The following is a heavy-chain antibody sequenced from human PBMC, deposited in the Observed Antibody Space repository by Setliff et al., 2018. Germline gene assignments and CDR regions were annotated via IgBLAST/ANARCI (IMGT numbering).Heavy chain of an antibody. Sequence: PSETLSLTCTVSPGSISRHYWSWLRQAPGKGLEWIGYRHDNGESDYNPSLGSRVTISVDTSKNQFSLMLTSVTAADTAIYYCAGRPQNTPMGPCDYWGQGTLVTVSS. D-gene: IGHD5-18*01. J-gene: IGHJ4*02. CDR3: AGRPQNTPMGPCDY. CDR1: PGSISRHY. CDR2: RHDNGES. V-gene: IGHV4-59*11.